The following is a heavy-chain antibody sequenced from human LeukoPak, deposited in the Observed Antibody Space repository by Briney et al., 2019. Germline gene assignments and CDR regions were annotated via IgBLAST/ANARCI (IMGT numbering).Heavy chain of an antibody. CDR1: GFTFSSYA. Sequence: GGSLRLSCAASGFTFSSYAMSLVRQAPWKGLEWVSAISGSGGSTYYADSVKGRFTISRDNSKNTLYLQMNSLRAEDTAVYYCAKVPGGGDSFYYYYGMDVWGQGTTVTVSS. V-gene: IGHV3-23*01. CDR3: AKVPGGGDSFYYYYGMDV. J-gene: IGHJ6*02. CDR2: ISGSGGST. D-gene: IGHD2-21*02.